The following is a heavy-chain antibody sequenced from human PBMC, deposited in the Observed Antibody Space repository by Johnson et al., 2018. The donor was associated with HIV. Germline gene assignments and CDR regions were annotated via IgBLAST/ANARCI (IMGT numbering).Heavy chain of an antibody. V-gene: IGHV3-30-3*01. J-gene: IGHJ3*02. CDR2: IAYDGSNQ. CDR3: AKEVGATPYAAVDS. CDR1: GFTFNSYA. Sequence: QVQLVESGGGVDQPGRSLRLSCAASGFTFNSYAMHWVCQAPGKGLEWVAVIAYDGSNQYYADSVECGFSISRDNSKNTLHLQMNSLRAEETALYYCAKEVGATPYAAVDSWGQGTMVTVSS. D-gene: IGHD1-26*01.